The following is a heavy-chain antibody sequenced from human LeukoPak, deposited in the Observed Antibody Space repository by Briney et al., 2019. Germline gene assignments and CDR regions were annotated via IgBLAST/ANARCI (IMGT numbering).Heavy chain of an antibody. CDR1: GYSFTSYA. V-gene: IGHV7-4-1*02. CDR2: INTGTGNP. J-gene: IGHJ4*02. D-gene: IGHD3-10*01. Sequence: ASVKVSCKTSGYSFTSYAINWVRQAPGQGLEFMGWINTGTGNPTYAQGFTGRFVSSLDTSVSTVYLQISTLKAEDTAVYYCASIGAQSFDYWGQGSLVTVSS. CDR3: ASIGAQSFDY.